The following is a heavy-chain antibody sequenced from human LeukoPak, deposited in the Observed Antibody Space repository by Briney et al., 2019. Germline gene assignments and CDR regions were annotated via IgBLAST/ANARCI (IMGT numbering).Heavy chain of an antibody. CDR2: INHSGST. CDR1: GGSFSGYY. D-gene: IGHD2-2*02. J-gene: IGHJ6*03. Sequence: PSETLSLTCAVYGGSFSGYYWSWIRQPPGKGLEWIGEINHSGSTNYNPSLKSRVTISVDTSKNQFSLKLSSVTAADTAVYYCAREYCSSTSCYKNYYYMDVWGKGTTVTVSS. V-gene: IGHV4-34*01. CDR3: AREYCSSTSCYKNYYYMDV.